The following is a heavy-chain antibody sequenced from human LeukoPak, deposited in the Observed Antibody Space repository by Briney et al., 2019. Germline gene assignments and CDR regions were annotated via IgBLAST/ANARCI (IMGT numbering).Heavy chain of an antibody. CDR1: GGSISSDHYY. V-gene: IGHV4-31*03. D-gene: IGHD7-27*01. CDR3: ARDTPGLGIYAFDI. Sequence: PSETLSLTCTVSGGSISSDHYYWSWIRQHPGKGLEWIGCIYYSGSTYYNPSLKSRITMSVDTSNNQFPLKLSSVTAADTAVYYCARDTPGLGIYAFDIWGQGTMVTVSS. J-gene: IGHJ3*02. CDR2: IYYSGST.